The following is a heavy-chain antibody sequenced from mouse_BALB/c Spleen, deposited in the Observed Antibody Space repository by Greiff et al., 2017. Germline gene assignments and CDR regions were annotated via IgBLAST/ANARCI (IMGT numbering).Heavy chain of an antibody. CDR3: ARCYYGSSYYAMDY. J-gene: IGHJ4*01. V-gene: IGHV1-54*01. Sequence: QVQLKESGAELVRPGTSVKVSCKASGYAFTNYLIEWVKQRPGQGLEWIGVINPGSGGTNYNEKFKGKATLTADKSSSTAYMQLSSLTSDDSAVYFCARCYYGSSYYAMDYWGQGTSVTVSS. D-gene: IGHD1-1*01. CDR2: INPGSGGT. CDR1: GYAFTNYL.